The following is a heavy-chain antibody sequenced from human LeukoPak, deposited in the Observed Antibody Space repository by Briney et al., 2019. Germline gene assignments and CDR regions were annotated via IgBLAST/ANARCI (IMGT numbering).Heavy chain of an antibody. D-gene: IGHD4-17*01. CDR3: ARGLTTVTTFNWFDP. CDR1: GGSFSGYF. J-gene: IGHJ5*02. Sequence: KPSETLSLTCAVYGGSFSGYFWSWIRQPPGKGLEWIGEINHSGSTNYNPSLKSRVTISVDTSKNQFSLKPSSVTAADTAVYSCARGLTTVTTFNWFDPWGQGTLVAVSS. CDR2: INHSGST. V-gene: IGHV4-34*01.